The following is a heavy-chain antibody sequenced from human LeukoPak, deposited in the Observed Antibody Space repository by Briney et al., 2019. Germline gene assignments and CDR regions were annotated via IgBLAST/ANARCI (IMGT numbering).Heavy chain of an antibody. J-gene: IGHJ4*02. CDR3: ARARVIPASFDD. V-gene: IGHV4-61*02. CDR2: IYTSGRT. Sequence: PSQTLSLTCTVSGGSITFGSYYWTWIRQPAGKGLEWIGRIYTSGRTFYNPSLKSRVAISMDTSMNQFSLRLNSVTAADTAVYYCARARVIPASFDDWGQGALVTVSS. D-gene: IGHD3-16*02. CDR1: GGSITFGSYY.